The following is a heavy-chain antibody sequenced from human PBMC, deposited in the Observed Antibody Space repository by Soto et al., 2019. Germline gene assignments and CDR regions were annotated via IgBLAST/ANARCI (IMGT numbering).Heavy chain of an antibody. CDR2: IWYDVSNK. CDR1: GFTFSSYG. Sequence: PGGSLRLSCAASGFTFSSYGMHWVRQAPGKGLEWVAVIWYDVSNKYYADSVKGRFTISRDNSKNTLYLQMNSLRAEDTAVYYCATDRNYYYYYYGMDVWGQGTKVTVSS. J-gene: IGHJ6*02. CDR3: ATDRNYYYYYYGMDV. V-gene: IGHV3-33*01. D-gene: IGHD1-1*01.